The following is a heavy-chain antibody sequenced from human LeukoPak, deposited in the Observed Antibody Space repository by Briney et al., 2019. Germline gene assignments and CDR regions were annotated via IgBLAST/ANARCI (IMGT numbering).Heavy chain of an antibody. V-gene: IGHV4-59*01. J-gene: IGHJ4*02. D-gene: IGHD3-22*01. Sequence: SETLSLTCTVSGGSISSYYWSWIRQPPGKGLEWIGYIYYSGSTNYNPSLKSRVTISLDTSKNQFSLKLSSVTAADTAVYYCARVGYSSGYYYDYWGQGTLVTVSS. CDR3: ARVGYSSGYYYDY. CDR1: GGSISSYY. CDR2: IYYSGST.